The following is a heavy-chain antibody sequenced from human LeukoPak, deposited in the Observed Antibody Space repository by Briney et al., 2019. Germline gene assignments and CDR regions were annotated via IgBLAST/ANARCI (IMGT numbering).Heavy chain of an antibody. J-gene: IGHJ4*02. CDR3: AKDTYYYDSSGYYFDY. V-gene: IGHV3-53*01. CDR2: IYSGGYT. Sequence: PGGSLRLSCAASGFTVSSNYMSWVRQAPGKGLEWVSVIYSGGYTYYADSVKGRFTISRDNSKNTLYLQMNSLRAEDTAVYYCAKDTYYYDSSGYYFDYWGQGTLVTVSS. CDR1: GFTVSSNY. D-gene: IGHD3-22*01.